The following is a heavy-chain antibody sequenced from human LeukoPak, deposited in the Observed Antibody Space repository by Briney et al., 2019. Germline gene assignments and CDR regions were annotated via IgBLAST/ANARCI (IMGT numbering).Heavy chain of an antibody. Sequence: GGSLRLSCAASGFTLSGYWMRWVRQAPGKGLEWVANIKEDGSETYYVDSVKGRFTISRDNAKNSLYLHMNSLTAEDTAMYYCARDWVAGVPFDAFDIWGQGTMVSVSS. D-gene: IGHD3-10*01. V-gene: IGHV3-7*01. J-gene: IGHJ3*02. CDR3: ARDWVAGVPFDAFDI. CDR2: IKEDGSET. CDR1: GFTLSGYW.